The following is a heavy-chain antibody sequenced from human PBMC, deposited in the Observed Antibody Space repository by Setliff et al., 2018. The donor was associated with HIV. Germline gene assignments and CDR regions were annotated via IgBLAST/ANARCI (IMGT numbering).Heavy chain of an antibody. CDR3: ARRHTAFDP. CDR2: IYYSGSS. V-gene: IGHV4-30-4*08. CDR1: GGSISSGYYY. J-gene: IGHJ5*02. D-gene: IGHD5-18*01. Sequence: TLSLTCSVSGGSISSGYYYWSWIRQHPGKGLEWIGYIYYSGSSYYNPSLKSRVTISIDTSRNQFSLKLTSVTAADTAMYYCARRHTAFDPWGQGTLVTVSS.